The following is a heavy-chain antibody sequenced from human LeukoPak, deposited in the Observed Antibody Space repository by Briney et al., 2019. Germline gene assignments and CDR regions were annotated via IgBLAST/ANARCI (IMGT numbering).Heavy chain of an antibody. D-gene: IGHD2-2*01. J-gene: IGHJ6*04. V-gene: IGHV3-21*01. CDR2: ISSSSSYI. CDR1: GFTFSSYS. CDR3: ARDLVVPAATTGEAYYYYGMDV. Sequence: GGSLRLSCAASGFTFSSYSMNWVRQAPGKGLEWVSSISSSSSYIYYADSVKGRFTISRDNAKNSLYLQMNSLRAEDTAVYYCARDLVVPAATTGEAYYYYGMDVWGKGNGHRLL.